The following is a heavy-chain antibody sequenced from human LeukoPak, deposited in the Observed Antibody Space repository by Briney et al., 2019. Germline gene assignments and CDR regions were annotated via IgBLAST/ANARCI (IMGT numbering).Heavy chain of an antibody. J-gene: IGHJ4*02. Sequence: SETLSLTCTVSGGSISSYYWSWIRQPPGKGLEWIGSIYYTGSTYYNPSLRSRVTMSVDTSRNQFSLKLSSVTAADTAVYYCARDPLGYDFWSGYWDYWGQGTLVTVSS. V-gene: IGHV4-59*12. CDR1: GGSISSYY. D-gene: IGHD3-3*01. CDR2: IYYTGST. CDR3: ARDPLGYDFWSGYWDY.